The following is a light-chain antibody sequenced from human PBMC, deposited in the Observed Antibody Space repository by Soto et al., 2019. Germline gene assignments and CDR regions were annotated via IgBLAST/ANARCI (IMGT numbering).Light chain of an antibody. CDR2: GAS. CDR3: QPHNKWPQT. CDR1: QNIGSN. J-gene: IGKJ1*01. Sequence: ELVMTQSPATLSVSPGERAAVSCRASQNIGSNLAWYQQKPGQSPRLLIFGASTRASGIPARFSGSGTGSEFTLSISSLQSEDFAVYFCQPHNKWPQTFGQGTKVEIK. V-gene: IGKV3-15*01.